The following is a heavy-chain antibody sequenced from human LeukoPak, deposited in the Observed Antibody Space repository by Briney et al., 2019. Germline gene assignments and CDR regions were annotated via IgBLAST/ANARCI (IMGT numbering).Heavy chain of an antibody. CDR1: GFTFSSYG. CDR3: AKEMIVGAPFDY. Sequence: PGGSLRLSCAASGFTFSSYGMHWVRQAPGKGLEWVAVISYDGSNKYYADSVKGRFTISRDNSKNTLYLQMNSLRAEDTAVYYCAKEMIVGAPFDYWGQGTLVTVSS. V-gene: IGHV3-30*18. J-gene: IGHJ4*02. D-gene: IGHD1-26*01. CDR2: ISYDGSNK.